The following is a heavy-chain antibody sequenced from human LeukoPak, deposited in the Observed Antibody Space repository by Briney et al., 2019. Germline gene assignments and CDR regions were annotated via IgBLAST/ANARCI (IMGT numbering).Heavy chain of an antibody. CDR1: GFTFSSYA. V-gene: IGHV3-23*01. CDR3: AKYVGQSGSNYYGLDV. CDR2: ITASGGST. J-gene: IGHJ6*02. Sequence: GGSLRLSCAASGFTFSSYAMYWVRQAPGKGLEWVSGITASGGSTYYTDSVKGRFTISRDNSKNTLFMQMNSLRDEDTALYYCAKYVGQSGSNYYGLDVWGQGTAVTVSS. D-gene: IGHD1-26*01.